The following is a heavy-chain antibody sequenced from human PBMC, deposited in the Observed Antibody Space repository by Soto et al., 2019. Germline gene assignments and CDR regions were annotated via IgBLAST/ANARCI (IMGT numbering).Heavy chain of an antibody. CDR1: GFTLSSYN. D-gene: IGHD5-18*01. Sequence: PGGSLRLSWAASGFTLSSYNMNWVRQAPGKGLEWVAYIDSNSRPIYYADSVKGRFTISRDNSKNTLYLQMNSLRAEDTAVYYCASDGYSYGPFDYSGQGTLVTVSS. V-gene: IGHV3-48*01. J-gene: IGHJ4*02. CDR3: ASDGYSYGPFDY. CDR2: IDSNSRPI.